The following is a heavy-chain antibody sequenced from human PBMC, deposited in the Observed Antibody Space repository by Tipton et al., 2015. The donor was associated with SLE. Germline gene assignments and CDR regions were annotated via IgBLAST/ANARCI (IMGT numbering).Heavy chain of an antibody. J-gene: IGHJ4*02. CDR1: GGSFTGSY. Sequence: TLSLTCAVSGGSFTGSYWSLIRQPPGKGREWIGEINHSGSTNYNPSLKSRVTISVDTSKNQFSLKLSSVTAADTAVYYCARLRAAAGFGYWGQGTLVTVAS. CDR3: ARLRAAAGFGY. CDR2: INHSGST. D-gene: IGHD6-13*01. V-gene: IGHV4-34*01.